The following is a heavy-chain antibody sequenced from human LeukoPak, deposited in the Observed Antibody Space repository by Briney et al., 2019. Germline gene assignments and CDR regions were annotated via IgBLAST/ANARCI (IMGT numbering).Heavy chain of an antibody. V-gene: IGHV3-74*01. J-gene: IGHJ4*02. CDR2: INSDGSTT. CDR3: ARTSVGRLLDY. Sequence: PGGSLRLSCAASGFTFSSYWMHWVRQAPGKGLVWVSRINSDGSTTNYADSVKGRFTISRDNAKNSLYLQMNSLRAEDTAVYYCARTSVGRLLDYWGQGTLVTVSS. CDR1: GFTFSSYW. D-gene: IGHD5-18*01.